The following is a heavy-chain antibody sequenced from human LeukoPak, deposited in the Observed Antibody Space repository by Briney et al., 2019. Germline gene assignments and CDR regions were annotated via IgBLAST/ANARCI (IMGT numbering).Heavy chain of an antibody. D-gene: IGHD6-13*01. CDR2: ISAYNGNT. Sequence: ASVKVSCKASGYTFTSYGISWVRQAPGQGLEWMGWISAYNGNTNYAQKLQGRVTMTTDTSTSTAYMELRSLRSDDTAVYYCASSTAAAGVSGGWFDPWGQGTLVTVSS. V-gene: IGHV1-18*01. CDR3: ASSTAAAGVSGGWFDP. CDR1: GYTFTSYG. J-gene: IGHJ5*02.